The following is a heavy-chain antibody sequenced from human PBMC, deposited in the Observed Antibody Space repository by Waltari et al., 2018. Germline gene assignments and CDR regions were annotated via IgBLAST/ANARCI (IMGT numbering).Heavy chain of an antibody. CDR1: VYTFTSYA. J-gene: IGHJ3*02. CDR3: ARVEGAAGLDI. V-gene: IGHV1-3*01. Sequence: QVQLVQSGAEVKKPGASVKVSCKASVYTFTSYAMHWVRQAPGQRLEWMGWINSGNGNTKYAQKFQGRVTITRDTSASTAYMELSSLRSEDTAVYYCARVEGAAGLDIWGQGTMVTVSS. CDR2: INSGNGNT. D-gene: IGHD3-16*01.